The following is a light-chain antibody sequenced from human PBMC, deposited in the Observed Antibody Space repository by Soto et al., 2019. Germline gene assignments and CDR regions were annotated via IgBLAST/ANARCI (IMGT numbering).Light chain of an antibody. V-gene: IGKV3-20*01. CDR3: QQYGSSPWT. Sequence: ETVLTQSPGTLSLSPGERANLSCRASQTIRSNYLAWYRQTPGQAPRLLIYGASNRATVIADRFSGSGSGTDFTLIISRLEPEDFALYYCQQYGSSPWTFGQGTKVEIK. CDR1: QTIRSNY. CDR2: GAS. J-gene: IGKJ1*01.